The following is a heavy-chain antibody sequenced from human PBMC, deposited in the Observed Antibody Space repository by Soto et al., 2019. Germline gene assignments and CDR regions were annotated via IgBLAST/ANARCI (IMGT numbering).Heavy chain of an antibody. CDR2: INPSGGST. Sequence: ASVKVSCKASGYTFTSYYMHWVRQAPGQGLEWMGIINPSGGSTSYAQKFQGRVTMTRDTSTSTVYMELSSLRSEDTAVYYCARDCGRGVISGLAFDIWGQGTMVTVSS. D-gene: IGHD3-10*01. CDR3: ARDCGRGVISGLAFDI. CDR1: GYTFTSYY. J-gene: IGHJ3*02. V-gene: IGHV1-46*03.